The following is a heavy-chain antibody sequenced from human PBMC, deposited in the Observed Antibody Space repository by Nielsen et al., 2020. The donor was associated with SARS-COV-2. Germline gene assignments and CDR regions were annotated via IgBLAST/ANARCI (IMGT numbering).Heavy chain of an antibody. CDR1: GFTFSSHW. V-gene: IGHV3-7*01. J-gene: IGHJ4*02. CDR2: IKQDGSEK. CDR3: ARRGDLWFGESLFDY. Sequence: GGSLRLSCAASGFTFSSHWMSWVRQAPGKGLEWVANIKQDGSEKYYVDSVKGRFTISRDNAKNSLYLQMNSLRAEDTAVYYCARRGDLWFGESLFDYWGQGTLVTVSS. D-gene: IGHD3-10*01.